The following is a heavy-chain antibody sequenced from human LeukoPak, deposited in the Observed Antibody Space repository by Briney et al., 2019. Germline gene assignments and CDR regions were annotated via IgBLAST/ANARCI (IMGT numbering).Heavy chain of an antibody. D-gene: IGHD6-19*01. J-gene: IGHJ4*02. Sequence: ASVKVSCKASGYTFSTYAMNWVRQAPGQGLEFMGWINTYNGNPTYAQAFTGRFVFSVDTSVGTAYLQISSLKAEDTAVYYCARVITSGLYYFDYWGQGTLVTVSS. CDR1: GYTFSTYA. CDR3: ARVITSGLYYFDY. V-gene: IGHV7-4-1*02. CDR2: INTYNGNP.